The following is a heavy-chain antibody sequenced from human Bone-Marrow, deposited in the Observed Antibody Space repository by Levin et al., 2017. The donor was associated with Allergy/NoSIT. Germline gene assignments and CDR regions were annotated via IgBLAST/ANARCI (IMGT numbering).Heavy chain of an antibody. V-gene: IGHV1-2*02. D-gene: IGHD4-23*01. CDR3: ASYGGNSGSDFDY. CDR1: GYTFTGYY. CDR2: INPNSGGT. J-gene: IGHJ4*02. Sequence: GESLKISCKASGYTFTGYYMHWVLQAPGQGLEWMGWINPNSGGTNYAQKFQGRVTMTRDTSISTAYMELSRLRSDDTAVYYCASYGGNSGSDFDYWGQGTLVTVSS.